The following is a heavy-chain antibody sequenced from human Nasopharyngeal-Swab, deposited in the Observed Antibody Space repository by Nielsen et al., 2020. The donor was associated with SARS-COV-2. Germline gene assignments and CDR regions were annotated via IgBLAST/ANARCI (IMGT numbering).Heavy chain of an antibody. Sequence: GGSLRLSCAASGFTFSIYDMSCVRQAPGKGLEWVSGISGSGESTHCADSVKGRFTISRDNSKNTLYLQMNSLRAEDTAVYYCAREGIVGATTGFDYWGQGTLVTVSS. D-gene: IGHD1-26*01. CDR1: GFTFSIYD. V-gene: IGHV3-23*01. CDR3: AREGIVGATTGFDY. CDR2: ISGSGEST. J-gene: IGHJ4*02.